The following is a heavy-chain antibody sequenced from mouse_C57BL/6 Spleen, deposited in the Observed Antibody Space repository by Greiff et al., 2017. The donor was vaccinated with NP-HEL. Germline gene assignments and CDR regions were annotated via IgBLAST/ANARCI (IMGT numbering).Heavy chain of an antibody. Sequence: EVQLVESGGGLVKPGGSLKLSCAASGFTFSSYAMSWVRQTPEKRLEWVATISDGGSYTYYPDNVKGRFTISRDNAKNNLYLQMSHLKSEDTAMYYCERDHGNHPCYEYVFDYWGQGTTLTVSS. CDR2: ISDGGSYT. J-gene: IGHJ2*01. CDR1: GFTFSSYA. CDR3: ERDHGNHPCYEYVFDY. D-gene: IGHD2-4*01. V-gene: IGHV5-4*01.